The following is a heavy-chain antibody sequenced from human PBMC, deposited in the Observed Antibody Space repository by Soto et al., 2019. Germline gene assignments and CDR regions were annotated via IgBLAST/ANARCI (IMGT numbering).Heavy chain of an antibody. D-gene: IGHD2-2*01. CDR2: LNPQTGGT. J-gene: IGHJ6*02. V-gene: IGHV1-2*02. CDR3: ARERYQVISDGMDV. Sequence: EASVKVSCKASGYTFTGYYIHWVREAPGQGLEWMGWLNPQTGGTSYAQKFQGRVTLSRDTSINTAYLELSRLTFDDAAVYFCARERYQVISDGMDVWGQGTTVTVSS. CDR1: GYTFTGYY.